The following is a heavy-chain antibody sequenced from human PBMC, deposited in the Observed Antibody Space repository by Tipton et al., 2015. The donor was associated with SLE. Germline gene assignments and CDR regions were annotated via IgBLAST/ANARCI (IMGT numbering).Heavy chain of an antibody. Sequence: TLSLTCTVSGGSISSSSYYWGWIRQPPGKGLEWIGSIYYSGSTNYNPSLKSRVTISVDTSKNQFSLKLSSVTAADMAVYYCARGWWFDPWGQGTLVTVSS. D-gene: IGHD6-19*01. CDR2: IYYSGST. CDR1: GGSISSSSYY. CDR3: ARGWWFDP. V-gene: IGHV4-39*07. J-gene: IGHJ5*02.